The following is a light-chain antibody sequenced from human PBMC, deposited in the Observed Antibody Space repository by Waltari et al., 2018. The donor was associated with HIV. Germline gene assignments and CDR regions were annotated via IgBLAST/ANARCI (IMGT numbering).Light chain of an antibody. Sequence: SYELTQPPSESVSPGQTARITCSGDALPKRYADWYQQRSGQAPVLVIYKDNKRPSGITERFSGSSSGTMATLTISGARVEDEADYYCYSTDNNGDRGVFGGGTKVSVL. CDR3: YSTDNNGDRGV. V-gene: IGLV3-10*01. J-gene: IGLJ2*01. CDR1: ALPKRY. CDR2: KDN.